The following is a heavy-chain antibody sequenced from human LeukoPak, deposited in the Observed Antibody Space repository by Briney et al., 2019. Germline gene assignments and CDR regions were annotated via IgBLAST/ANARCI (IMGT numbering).Heavy chain of an antibody. D-gene: IGHD3-22*01. CDR1: GGSISSGGYY. J-gene: IGHJ5*02. CDR3: ARSLAHYYDSSGYFDP. V-gene: IGHV4-31*11. Sequence: SQTLSLTCAVSGGSISSGGYYWSWIRQHPGKGLEWIGYICYSGSTYYNPSLKSRVTISVDTSKNQFSLKLSSVTAADTAVYYCARSLAHYYDSSGYFDPWGQGTLVTVSS. CDR2: ICYSGST.